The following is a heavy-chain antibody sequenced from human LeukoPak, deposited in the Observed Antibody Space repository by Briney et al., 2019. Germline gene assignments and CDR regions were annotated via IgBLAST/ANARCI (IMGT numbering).Heavy chain of an antibody. V-gene: IGHV1-69*04. J-gene: IGHJ4*02. D-gene: IGHD6-13*01. CDR1: GGTFSSYA. CDR2: IIPILGIA. CDR3: ARDGIAAAGTEFDY. Sequence: SVKVSCKASGGTFSSYAISWVRQPPGQGLEWMGRIIPILGIANYAQKFQGRVTITADKSTSTAYMELSSLRSEDTAVYYCARDGIAAAGTEFDYWGQGTLVTVSS.